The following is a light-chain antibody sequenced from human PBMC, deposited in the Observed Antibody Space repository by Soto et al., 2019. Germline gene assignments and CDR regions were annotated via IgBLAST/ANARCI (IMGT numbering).Light chain of an antibody. V-gene: IGKV1-39*01. CDR3: HQSYSAPLT. CDR1: QTISSY. Sequence: DIHMTQSPSSLSASVGDRVTITCRASQTISSYLNWYQQKPWKAPKLLIHAAPSVQCGVPSRFSGSGSGTDFTLPISSLQPEDFAAYYGHQSYSAPLTFCPGTKVDIK. CDR2: AAP. J-gene: IGKJ3*01.